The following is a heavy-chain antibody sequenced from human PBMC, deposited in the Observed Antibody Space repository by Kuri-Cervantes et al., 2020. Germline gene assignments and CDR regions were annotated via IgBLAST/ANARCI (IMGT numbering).Heavy chain of an antibody. V-gene: IGHV3-30-3*02. CDR1: GFTFSSYA. J-gene: IGHJ4*02. CDR2: ISYDGSNK. CDR3: TKDRPFTGGGVIAH. D-gene: IGHD3-16*02. Sequence: GGSLRLSCAASGFTFSSYAMHWVRQAPGKGLEWVAVISYDGSNKYYADSVKGRFTISRDNSKNTLYLQMNSLRIEDTAVYYCTKDRPFTGGGVIAHWGQGTLVTVSS.